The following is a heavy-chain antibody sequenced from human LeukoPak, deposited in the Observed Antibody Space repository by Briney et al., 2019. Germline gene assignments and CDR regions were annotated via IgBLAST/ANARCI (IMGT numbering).Heavy chain of an antibody. CDR3: ARDSGFSGAQRGEF. J-gene: IGHJ4*02. CDR1: EFTFSSYG. D-gene: IGHD3-10*01. CDR2: ISGSGGST. Sequence: PGGSLRLSCAASEFTFSSYGMSWVRQAPGKGLEWVSAISGSGGSTYYADSVKGRFTISRDNSENTLYLQMNSLRADDTAVYYCARDSGFSGAQRGEFWGQGTLVTVSS. V-gene: IGHV3-23*01.